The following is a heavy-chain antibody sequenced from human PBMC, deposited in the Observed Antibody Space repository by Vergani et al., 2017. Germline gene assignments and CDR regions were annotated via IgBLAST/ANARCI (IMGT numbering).Heavy chain of an antibody. CDR1: GFTFSHSA. CDR3: ARRSDDSSGYYYGY. D-gene: IGHD3-22*01. V-gene: IGHV3-23*01. CDR2: ISGPGLST. J-gene: IGHJ4*02. Sequence: EVPLLESGGGLVQSGGSLRLSCAASGFTFSHSAVSGVRQAPGRSLAWVSSISGPGLSTYYADSVKGRFSISRDNSKNTVFLQMHSLRAEDTAIYYCARRSDDSSGYYYGYWGQGTLVTVSS.